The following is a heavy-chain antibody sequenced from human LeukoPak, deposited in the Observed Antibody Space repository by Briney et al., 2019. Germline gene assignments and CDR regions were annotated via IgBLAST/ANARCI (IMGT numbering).Heavy chain of an antibody. J-gene: IGHJ4*02. CDR2: IYYSGST. V-gene: IGHV4-39*01. CDR3: ATATGWWLQSGFDY. Sequence: PSETLSLTCTVSGGSISSSSYYWGWIRQPPGKGLEWIGSIYYSGSTYYNPSLKSRVTISVDTSKNQFSLKLSSVTAADTAVYYCATATGWWLQSGFDYWGQGTLVTVSS. D-gene: IGHD5-24*01. CDR1: GGSISSSSYY.